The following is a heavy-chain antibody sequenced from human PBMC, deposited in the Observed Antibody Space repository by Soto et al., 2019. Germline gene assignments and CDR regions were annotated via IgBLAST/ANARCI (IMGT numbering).Heavy chain of an antibody. CDR2: TYSGGST. CDR1: GFTVSSNY. V-gene: IGHV3-66*01. CDR3: ASSGSKPRFDY. D-gene: IGHD1-26*01. Sequence: EVHLVESGGGSVQPGGSLRLSCTASGFTVSSNYMSWVRQAPGKGLEWVSLTYSGGSTFYADSVKGRFTISRDNSKNTLFLQMDSLRGEDTAVYYCASSGSKPRFDYWGQGTLVTVSS. J-gene: IGHJ4*02.